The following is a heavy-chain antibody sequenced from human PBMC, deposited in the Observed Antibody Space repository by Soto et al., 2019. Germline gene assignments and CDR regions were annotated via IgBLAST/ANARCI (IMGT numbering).Heavy chain of an antibody. CDR3: AKSAGHSYVDY. CDR1: GFTFSSYA. J-gene: IGHJ4*02. CDR2: ISGSGDNT. D-gene: IGHD5-18*01. Sequence: GGSLRLSCAASGFTFSSYAMSWVRQAPGKGLKWVSGISGSGDNTYYADSVKGRFTISRDNSKNTLYLQMNSLRAEDTAVYYCAKSAGHSYVDYWGQGTLVTVSS. V-gene: IGHV3-23*01.